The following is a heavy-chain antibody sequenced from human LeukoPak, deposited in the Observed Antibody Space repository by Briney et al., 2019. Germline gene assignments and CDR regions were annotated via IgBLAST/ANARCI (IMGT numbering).Heavy chain of an antibody. CDR2: ISAYNGST. D-gene: IGHD3-22*01. V-gene: IGHV1-18*01. J-gene: IGHJ4*02. CDR3: ARGGLKDYYDSSAPPDY. CDR1: GYTFTSYG. Sequence: ASVKVSCKASGYTFTSYGISWVRQAPGQGLEWMGWISAYNGSTNYAQKLQGRVTMTTDTSTSTAYMELRSLRSDDTAVYYCARGGLKDYYDSSAPPDYWGQGTLVTVSS.